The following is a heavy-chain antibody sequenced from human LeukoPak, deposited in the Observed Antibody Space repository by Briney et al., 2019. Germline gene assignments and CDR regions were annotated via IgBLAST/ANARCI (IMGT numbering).Heavy chain of an antibody. CDR1: GFTVSSNY. V-gene: IGHV3-53*01. D-gene: IGHD6-13*01. J-gene: IGHJ6*03. Sequence: GGSLRLSCAASGFTVSSNYMSWVRQAPGKGLEWVSVIYSGGSTYYADSVKGRFTIPRDNSKNTLYLQMNSLRAEDTAVYYCARVRYSSYPGADYMDVWGKGTTVTVSS. CDR2: IYSGGST. CDR3: ARVRYSSYPGADYMDV.